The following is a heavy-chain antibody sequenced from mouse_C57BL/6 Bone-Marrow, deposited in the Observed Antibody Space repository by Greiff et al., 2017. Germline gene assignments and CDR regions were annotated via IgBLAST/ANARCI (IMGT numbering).Heavy chain of an antibody. J-gene: IGHJ1*03. CDR1: GYTFTSYW. CDR2: IDPSDSDT. V-gene: IGHV1-52*01. CDR3: RRGNWYFDV. Sequence: VQLQQPGAELVRPGSSVKLSCKASGYTFTSYWMHWVKQRPIQGLEWIGNIDPSDSDTHYNQKFKDKATLTVDKSSSTAYMQLSELTSDDYAVYYCRRGNWYFDVWGTGTTVTVSS.